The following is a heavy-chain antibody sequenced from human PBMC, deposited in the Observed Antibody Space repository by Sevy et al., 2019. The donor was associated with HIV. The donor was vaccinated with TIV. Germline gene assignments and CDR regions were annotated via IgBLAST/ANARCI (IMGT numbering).Heavy chain of an antibody. Sequence: SETLSLTCAVSGGSISGGGYSWSWIRQPPGKGLEWIGYIFHSGSTYYNPSLKSRVTISVDRSKNQFSLNLSSVTAADTAVYYCARGVGFGELHYWGQGTLVTVSS. D-gene: IGHD3-10*01. CDR3: ARGVGFGELHY. J-gene: IGHJ4*02. CDR2: IFHSGST. V-gene: IGHV4-30-2*01. CDR1: GGSISGGGYS.